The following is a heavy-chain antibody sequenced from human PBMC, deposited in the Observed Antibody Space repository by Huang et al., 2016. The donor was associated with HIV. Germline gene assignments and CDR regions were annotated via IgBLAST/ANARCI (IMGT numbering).Heavy chain of an antibody. CDR3: ARERMMSWLDDHDAFDI. V-gene: IGHV4-34*01. J-gene: IGHJ3*02. Sequence: VQLQQWGAGLLKPSETLSLTCVVYGGSFSGYYWSRIRQSPGKGLEWIGEINHSGSTNYNPSLKSRLTRSVDTSKNQFSLKLSSVTAADTAVYYCARERMMSWLDDHDAFDIWGQGTMVTVSS. D-gene: IGHD1-1*01. CDR1: GGSFSGYY. CDR2: INHSGST.